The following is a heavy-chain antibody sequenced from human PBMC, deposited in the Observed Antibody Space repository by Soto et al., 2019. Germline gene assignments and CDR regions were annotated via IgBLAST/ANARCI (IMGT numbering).Heavy chain of an antibody. D-gene: IGHD4-4*01. CDR1: GGTFSTYT. J-gene: IGHJ5*02. CDR3: AGDPDSHYNDSHASSDP. Sequence: QVQLVQSGAEVKKPGSSVKVSCKASGGTFSTYTITWVRQAPGQGLEWMGRIIPITGIINYAKKFQGRVTISADKFTGTAYMELTGLRSDDTAVYYCAGDPDSHYNDSHASSDPWGQGTLVTVSS. V-gene: IGHV1-69*08. CDR2: IIPITGII.